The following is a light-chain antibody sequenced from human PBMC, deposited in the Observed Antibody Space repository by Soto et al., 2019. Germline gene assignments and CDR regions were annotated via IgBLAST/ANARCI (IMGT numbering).Light chain of an antibody. CDR3: MQALQTPYT. Sequence: EIVMTQSPPSLTVTPGVPASISCSSSQRLLHSNGNIFLDWYLQKPGQSPQLLIYLGFNRASGVPDRVSGSGAGTDFTLKISRVEAEDAGIYYCMQALQTPYTFGQGTKLEIK. J-gene: IGKJ2*01. CDR1: QRLLHSNGNIF. CDR2: LGF. V-gene: IGKV2-28*01.